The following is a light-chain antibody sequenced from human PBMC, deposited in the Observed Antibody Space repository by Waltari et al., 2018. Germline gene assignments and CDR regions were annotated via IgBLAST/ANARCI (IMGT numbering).Light chain of an antibody. CDR3: QKYGTLPAT. V-gene: IGKV3-20*01. CDR1: QSVSRT. CDR2: DAS. Sequence: EIVLTQSPRTLSLSPGERATLSCRASQSVSRTVAWYQQKPGQAPRLLSYDASTRAPGSPDRFSGSGSGTDFSLTISRLEPEDFAVYYCQKYGTLPATFGQGTKVEVK. J-gene: IGKJ1*01.